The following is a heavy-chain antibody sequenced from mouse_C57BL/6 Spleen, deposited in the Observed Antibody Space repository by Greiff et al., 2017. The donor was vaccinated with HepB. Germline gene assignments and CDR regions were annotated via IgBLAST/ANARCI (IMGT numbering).Heavy chain of an antibody. CDR1: GFTFSSYA. V-gene: IGHV5-4*03. CDR2: ISDGGSYT. D-gene: IGHD4-1*01. CDR3: ARRELVAY. J-gene: IGHJ3*01. Sequence: DVKLVESGGGLVKPGGSLKLSCAASGFTFSSYAMSWVRQTPEKRLEWVATISDGGSYTYYPDNVKGRFTISRDNAKNNLYLQMSHLKSEDTAMYYCARRELVAYWGQGTLVTVSA.